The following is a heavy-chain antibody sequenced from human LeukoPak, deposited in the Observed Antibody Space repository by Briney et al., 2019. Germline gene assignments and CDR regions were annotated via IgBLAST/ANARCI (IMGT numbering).Heavy chain of an antibody. J-gene: IGHJ4*02. CDR1: GFTFDDYT. CDR2: ISWNSGSI. V-gene: IGHV3-9*01. D-gene: IGHD5-18*01. Sequence: GGSLRLSCAASGFTFDDYTMHWVQQAPGKGLEWVSGISWNSGSIGYADSVKGRFTISRDNAKNSLYLQMNSLRAEDTALYYCAKDSGSYSYGVDYWGQGTLVTVSS. CDR3: AKDSGSYSYGVDY.